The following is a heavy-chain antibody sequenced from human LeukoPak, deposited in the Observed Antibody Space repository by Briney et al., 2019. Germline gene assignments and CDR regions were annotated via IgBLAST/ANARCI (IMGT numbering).Heavy chain of an antibody. Sequence: SETLSLTCAVYGGSFSGYYWSWIRQPPGKGLEWIGYISYSGSTNYNPSLKSRVTILVDTSKNQFSLKLSSVTAADTAVYYCASTGYSSGWYWFDYWGQGTLVTVSS. CDR3: ASTGYSSGWYWFDY. V-gene: IGHV4-59*01. CDR1: GGSFSGYY. CDR2: ISYSGST. D-gene: IGHD6-19*01. J-gene: IGHJ4*02.